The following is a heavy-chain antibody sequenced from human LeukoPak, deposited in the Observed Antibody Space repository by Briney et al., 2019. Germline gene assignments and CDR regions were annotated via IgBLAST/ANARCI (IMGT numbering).Heavy chain of an antibody. J-gene: IGHJ5*02. CDR3: ARHGYTAYDLNWFDP. CDR1: GGSIISYY. Sequence: SETLSLTCTVSGGSIISYYWSWIRQPPGKGLEWIGYIYYIGSTNYNPSLKSRVSISVDTSNNQFSLKLNAATAADTAIYYCARHGYTAYDLNWFDPWGQGTLVTVSS. CDR2: IYYIGST. V-gene: IGHV4-59*08. D-gene: IGHD5-12*01.